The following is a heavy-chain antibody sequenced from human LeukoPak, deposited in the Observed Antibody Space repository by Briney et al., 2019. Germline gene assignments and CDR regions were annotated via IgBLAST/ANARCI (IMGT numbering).Heavy chain of an antibody. CDR3: AGQTGTTYRDAFDI. J-gene: IGHJ3*02. D-gene: IGHD1-1*01. V-gene: IGHV3-66*04. Sequence: GGSLRLSCAASGFTFDDYAMHWVRQAPGKGLEWVSVIYSGGSTYYADSVKGRFTISRDNSKNTLYLQMNSLRAEDTAVYYCAGQTGTTYRDAFDIWGQGTMVTVSS. CDR2: IYSGGST. CDR1: GFTFDDYA.